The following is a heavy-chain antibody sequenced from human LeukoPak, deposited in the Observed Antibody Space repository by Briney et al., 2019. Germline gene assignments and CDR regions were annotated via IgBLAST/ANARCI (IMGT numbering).Heavy chain of an antibody. Sequence: GASVKVSCKASGYTFTNNYLHWVRQVPGQGLEWMGMIYPRDGSTSYAQNFQGRVTVTRDTSTTTVHMELRGLRSEDTAVYYCARDQEGFDYWGQGTVVTVSS. CDR1: GYTFTNNY. CDR2: IYPRDGST. J-gene: IGHJ4*02. V-gene: IGHV1-46*01. CDR3: ARDQEGFDY.